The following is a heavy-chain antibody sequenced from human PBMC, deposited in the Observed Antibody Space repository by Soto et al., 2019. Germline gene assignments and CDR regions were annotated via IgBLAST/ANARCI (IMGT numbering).Heavy chain of an antibody. Sequence: EVQLVESGGGLVQPGGSLRLSCAASGFSFSNYWIHWVRQAPGKGLVWVSRIKTDGSSTDYVASVKGRFTISRDNAKNTLYLQMNSLTAEDTAVYYCAKREGNTYGLFHWGQGTLVTGSS. J-gene: IGHJ4*02. CDR3: AKREGNTYGLFH. CDR1: GFSFSNYW. CDR2: IKTDGSST. D-gene: IGHD5-18*01. V-gene: IGHV3-74*01.